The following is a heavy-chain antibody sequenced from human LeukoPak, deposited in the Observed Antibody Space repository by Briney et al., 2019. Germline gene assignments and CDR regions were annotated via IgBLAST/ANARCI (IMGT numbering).Heavy chain of an antibody. CDR2: INHSGST. Sequence: PSETLSLTCAVYGGSFSGYYWSWIRQPPRKGLKWIREINHSGSTNYNPPLKRRVPISVDTSKNQFSLKLSSASGADTPVFYCARAGAYYYDSSGYWRYYFDYWGQGTLVTVSS. J-gene: IGHJ4*02. CDR3: ARAGAYYYDSSGYWRYYFDY. V-gene: IGHV4-34*01. D-gene: IGHD3-22*01. CDR1: GGSFSGYY.